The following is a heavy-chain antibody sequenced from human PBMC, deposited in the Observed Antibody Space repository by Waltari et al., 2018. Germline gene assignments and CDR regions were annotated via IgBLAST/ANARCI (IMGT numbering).Heavy chain of an antibody. Sequence: VQLQQWGAGLLKPSETLSLTCAVYGGSFSGYYWSWIRQPPGKGLEWVSAISGSGGSTYYADSVKGRFTISRDNSKNTLYLQMNSLRAEDTAVYYCAKSLATIFGVVITPTFYGMDVWGQGTTVTVSS. CDR3: AKSLATIFGVVITPTFYGMDV. CDR2: ISGSGGST. D-gene: IGHD3-3*01. J-gene: IGHJ6*02. V-gene: IGHV3-23*01. CDR1: GGSFSGYY.